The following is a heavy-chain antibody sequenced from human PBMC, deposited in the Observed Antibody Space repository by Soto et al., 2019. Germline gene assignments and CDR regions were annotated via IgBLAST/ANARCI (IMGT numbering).Heavy chain of an antibody. Sequence: PGGSLRLSCAASGFTFSVYWMHWVRQAPGKGLLWVSRINTDGSTTSYADSVKGRFTISRDNAKNTLYLQMNSLRAEDTAVYYCARASSSWYDNNWFDPWGQGTLVTVSS. J-gene: IGHJ5*02. CDR2: INTDGSTT. V-gene: IGHV3-74*01. D-gene: IGHD6-13*01. CDR3: ARASSSWYDNNWFDP. CDR1: GFTFSVYW.